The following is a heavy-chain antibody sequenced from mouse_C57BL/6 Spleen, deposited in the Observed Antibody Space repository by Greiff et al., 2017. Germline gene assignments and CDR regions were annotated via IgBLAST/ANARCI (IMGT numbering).Heavy chain of an antibody. D-gene: IGHD4-1*01. CDR2: ILPGSGST. V-gene: IGHV1-9*01. CDR3: ARSNWDHD. Sequence: VQLQQSGAELMKPGASVKLSCKATGYTFTGYWIAWVKQRPGPGLEWIVEILPGSGSTNYNEKFKGKATFTADTSSNTAYLQISRLTTEDSAIYYLARSNWDHDWGQGTTLTVSS. J-gene: IGHJ2*01. CDR1: GYTFTGYW.